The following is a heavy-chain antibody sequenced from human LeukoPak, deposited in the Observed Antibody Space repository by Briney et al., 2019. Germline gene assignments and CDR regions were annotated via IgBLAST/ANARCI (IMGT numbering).Heavy chain of an antibody. J-gene: IGHJ6*03. CDR3: ARSPRGYSYGYGYYYYMDV. D-gene: IGHD5-18*01. CDR2: INSDGSST. Sequence: GGSLRLSCATSGFTFTTFWMHWVRQAPGKGLVWVSRINSDGSSTSYADSVKGRFTISRDNAKNTLYLQMNSLRAEDTAVYYCARSPRGYSYGYGYYYYMDVWGKGTTVTISS. V-gene: IGHV3-74*01. CDR1: GFTFTTFW.